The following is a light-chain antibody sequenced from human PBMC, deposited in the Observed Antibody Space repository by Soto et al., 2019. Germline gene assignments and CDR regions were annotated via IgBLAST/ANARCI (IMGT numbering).Light chain of an antibody. V-gene: IGKV1-NL1*01. CDR2: TAS. CDR3: QRYENGPLT. CDR1: QDIKSS. J-gene: IGKJ4*01. Sequence: DIQMTQSPPSLSASIGDRVSITCRASQDIKSSLAWYQKKPGEPPKLLIFTASSSVAGAPSRFPASGSGTVFTLTITGLQPEDFGAYYCQRYENGPLTFGGGTEVE.